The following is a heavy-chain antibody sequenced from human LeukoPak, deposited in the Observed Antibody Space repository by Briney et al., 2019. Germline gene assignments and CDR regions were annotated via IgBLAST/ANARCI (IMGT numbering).Heavy chain of an antibody. CDR3: AKRDSSSSSYSSSWYSLDY. V-gene: IGHV3-23*01. CDR1: GFTFSSDA. CDR2: ISGSGGST. J-gene: IGHJ4*02. D-gene: IGHD6-13*01. Sequence: GGSLRLSCAASGFTFSSDAMSWVRQAPGKGREWVAAISGSGGSTYYADSVKGRFTISRDNSKKTLYLHMNSLRAEGTAVYYCAKRDSSSSSYSSSWYSLDYWGQGTLVTVSS.